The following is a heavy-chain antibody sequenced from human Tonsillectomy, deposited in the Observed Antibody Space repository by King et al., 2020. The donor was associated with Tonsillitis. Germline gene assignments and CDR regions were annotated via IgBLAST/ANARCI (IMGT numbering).Heavy chain of an antibody. Sequence: VQLVESGGGLVQPGGSLKLSCAASGFTFSGSAMHWVRQASGKGLEWVGRIRSKANSYATAYGASVKGRFTISRDDSKNTAYLQMNGLKIEDTAVYYCSRPGYFYYGMDVWGQGTTVTVSS. V-gene: IGHV3-73*02. J-gene: IGHJ6*02. CDR1: GFTFSGSA. D-gene: IGHD3-10*01. CDR2: IRSKANSYAT. CDR3: SRPGYFYYGMDV.